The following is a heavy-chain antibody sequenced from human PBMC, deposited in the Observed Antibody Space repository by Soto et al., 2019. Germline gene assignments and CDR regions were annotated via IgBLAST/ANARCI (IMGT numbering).Heavy chain of an antibody. V-gene: IGHV1-18*01. CDR3: AKSGTPIDY. Sequence: QVQLVQSGAEVKKPGASVKVSCKTSGYTFTNFCLSWVRQAPGQGLEWMGWISPYNGNTNYAQNFQGRVTMTTGTSTSTAYRELRSLSSPDTAVYYCAKSGTPIDYWGQGTLVTVSS. CDR1: GYTFTNFC. D-gene: IGHD2-15*01. J-gene: IGHJ4*02. CDR2: ISPYNGNT.